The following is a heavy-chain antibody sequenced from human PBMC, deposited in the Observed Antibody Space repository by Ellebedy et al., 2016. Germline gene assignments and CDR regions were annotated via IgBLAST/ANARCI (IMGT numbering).Heavy chain of an antibody. V-gene: IGHV1-2*02. CDR2: VNPKSGGA. J-gene: IGHJ4*02. CDR3: ARDYQLDTVVSALTYYFDC. D-gene: IGHD2-15*01. Sequence: ASVKVSCXASGFTFTGYYMHWLRQAPGQGLEWMGWVNPKSGGANYAQNFQGRVTMTTDTSINTAYMELSRLGSDDTAVYYCARDYQLDTVVSALTYYFDCWGQGTLVTVSS. CDR1: GFTFTGYY.